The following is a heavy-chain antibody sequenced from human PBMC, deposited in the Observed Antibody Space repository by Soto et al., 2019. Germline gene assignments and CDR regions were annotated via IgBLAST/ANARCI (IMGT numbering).Heavy chain of an antibody. CDR1: GGSISSGGYY. CDR3: ARVAIQVAERSGNDRYDYDYDDMYV. V-gene: IGHV4-31*03. Sequence: QVQLQESGPGLVKPSQTLSLTCTVSGGSISSGGYYWSWIRQHPGKVLERIGYIYYSGSTYYNPSHAGRLTISVDKSKDQFSLKLSTVTAASTAVYYCARVAIQVAERSGNDRYDYDYDDMYVWWQGSTVTFAS. J-gene: IGHJ6*01. CDR2: IYYSGST. D-gene: IGHD5-12*01.